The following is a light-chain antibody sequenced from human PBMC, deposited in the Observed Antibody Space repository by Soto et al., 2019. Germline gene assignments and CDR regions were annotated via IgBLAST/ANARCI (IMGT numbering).Light chain of an antibody. CDR2: DTS. J-gene: IGKJ5*01. CDR1: QGVGST. CDR3: QQYGTSEII. Sequence: ELVLTQSPATLSVSPGERATLSCRASQGVGSTLAWYQQEPGRAPRLLIYDTSSRASGIPDRFSGSGSGTDFTLTISRLETEDFAVFYCQQYGTSEIIFGQGTRLEIK. V-gene: IGKV3-20*01.